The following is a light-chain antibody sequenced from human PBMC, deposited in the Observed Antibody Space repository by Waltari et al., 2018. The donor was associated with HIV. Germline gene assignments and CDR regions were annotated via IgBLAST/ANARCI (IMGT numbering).Light chain of an antibody. CDR3: SSYSSSATLV. Sequence: QSALTQPASVSGSPGQSITISCTGTSRDVGGYNYVSWYQQYPGKAPKLMIYAVTNRPSGVSDRFSGSKSGDTASLTISGLLADDEGDYYCSSYSSSATLVFGGGTKLTVL. V-gene: IGLV2-14*01. J-gene: IGLJ3*02. CDR2: AVT. CDR1: SRDVGGYNY.